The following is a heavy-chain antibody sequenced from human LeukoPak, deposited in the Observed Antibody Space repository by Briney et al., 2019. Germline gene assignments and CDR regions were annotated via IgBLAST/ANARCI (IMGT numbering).Heavy chain of an antibody. CDR3: ARPSRSGYYYKY. D-gene: IGHD3-22*01. J-gene: IGHJ4*02. Sequence: SETLSLTCAVYGGSFSGYYWSWIRQPPGKGLEWIGEINHSGSTNYNPSLKSRVTISVDTSKNQFSLKLSSVTAADTAVYYCARPSRSGYYYKYWGQGTLVTVSS. CDR2: INHSGST. CDR1: GGSFSGYY. V-gene: IGHV4-34*01.